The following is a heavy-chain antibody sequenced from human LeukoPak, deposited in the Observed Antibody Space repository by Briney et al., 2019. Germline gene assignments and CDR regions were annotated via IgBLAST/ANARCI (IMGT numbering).Heavy chain of an antibody. J-gene: IGHJ5*02. D-gene: IGHD2-15*01. Sequence: PGGSLRLSCAASGFPFSTYWMSWVRQAPGKGLEWVANINQDGTEKYYVDSVKGRFTISRDYAKNSLYLQMNSLRSDDTAVYYCARDRLRLGYERTNWFDPWGQGTLVTVSS. CDR1: GFPFSTYW. V-gene: IGHV3-7*03. CDR2: INQDGTEK. CDR3: ARDRLRLGYERTNWFDP.